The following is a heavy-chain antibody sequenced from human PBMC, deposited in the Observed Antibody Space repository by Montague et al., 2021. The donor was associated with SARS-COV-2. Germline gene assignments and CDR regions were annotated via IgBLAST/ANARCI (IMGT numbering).Heavy chain of an antibody. V-gene: IGHV3-48*03. J-gene: IGHJ4*02. CDR2: ISSKGSTI. D-gene: IGHD6-13*01. Sequence: SLRLSCAASGFSFSSYEMNWVRQAPGKGLEWLSYISSKGSTIDYADSVKGRFTISRDNAKNSLFLQLNSLRAEDTAIYYCASTAGYSSGWYYWGQGILVTVSS. CDR3: ASTAGYSSGWYY. CDR1: GFSFSSYE.